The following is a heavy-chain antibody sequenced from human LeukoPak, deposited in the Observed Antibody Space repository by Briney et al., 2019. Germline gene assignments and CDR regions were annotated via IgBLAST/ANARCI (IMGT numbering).Heavy chain of an antibody. V-gene: IGHV3-48*01. D-gene: IGHD1-26*01. CDR2: ITSDSTTM. CDR3: AKNSGMGGGAFDI. J-gene: IGHJ3*02. CDR1: GFTFSSYS. Sequence: GGSLRLSCAASGFTFSSYSMNWVRQAPGKGLEWVSYITSDSTTMFYADSVKGRFTISRDNSKNTLYLQMNSLRAEDTAVYYCAKNSGMGGGAFDIWGQGTMVTVSS.